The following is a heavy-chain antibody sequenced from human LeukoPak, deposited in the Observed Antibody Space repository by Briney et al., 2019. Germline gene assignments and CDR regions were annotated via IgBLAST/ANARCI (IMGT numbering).Heavy chain of an antibody. CDR3: AGAPYGDYYFDY. J-gene: IGHJ4*02. D-gene: IGHD4-17*01. CDR2: IYHSGGT. CDR1: GVSISSNNW. V-gene: IGHV4-4*02. Sequence: IPSETLSLTCAVSGVSISSNNWWSWVRQPPGKGLEWIGEIYHSGGTNRNPSPKSRVTISVDKSKNHFSLQLSSVTAADTAVYYCAGAPYGDYYFDYWGQGTLVTVSS.